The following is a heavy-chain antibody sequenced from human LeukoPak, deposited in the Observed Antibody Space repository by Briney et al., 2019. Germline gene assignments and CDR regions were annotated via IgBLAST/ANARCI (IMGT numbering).Heavy chain of an antibody. D-gene: IGHD6-19*01. Sequence: PSETLSLTCTVSGGSLSNHYWTWIRQPPGKELEGIGYIHYSGSTNYNPSLKSRVTISVDTSKNQFSLKLSSVTAADTAVYYCARGSGWYYYWGQGTLVTVSS. CDR3: ARGSGWYYY. V-gene: IGHV4-59*11. CDR2: IHYSGST. CDR1: GGSLSNHY. J-gene: IGHJ4*02.